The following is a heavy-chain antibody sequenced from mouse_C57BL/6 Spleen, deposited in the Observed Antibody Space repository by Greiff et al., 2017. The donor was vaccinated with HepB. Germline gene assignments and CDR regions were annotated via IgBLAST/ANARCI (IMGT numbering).Heavy chain of an antibody. CDR2: ISYSGST. CDR1: GYSITSGYD. V-gene: IGHV3-1*01. J-gene: IGHJ2*01. D-gene: IGHD2-4*01. CDR3: AREADYDGGFDY. Sequence: ESGPGMVKPSQSLSLTCTVTGYSITSGYDWHWIRHFPGNKLEWMGYISYSGSTNYNPSLKSRISITHDTSKNHFFLKLNSVTTEDTATYYCAREADYDGGFDYWGQGTTLTVSS.